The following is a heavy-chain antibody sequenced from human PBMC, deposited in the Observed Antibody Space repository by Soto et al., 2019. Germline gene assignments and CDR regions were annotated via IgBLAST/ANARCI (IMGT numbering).Heavy chain of an antibody. Sequence: EVQLVESGGGLVKPGGSLRLSCAASGFTFSSYSMNWVRQAPGKGLEWVSSISSSSSCIYYADSVKGRFTISRDNAKNSLYLQMNSLRAEDTAVYYCARVIAARAAIYFYYGMDVWGQGTTVTVSS. V-gene: IGHV3-21*01. CDR1: GFTFSSYS. CDR2: ISSSSSCI. J-gene: IGHJ6*02. D-gene: IGHD2-2*02. CDR3: ARVIAARAAIYFYYGMDV.